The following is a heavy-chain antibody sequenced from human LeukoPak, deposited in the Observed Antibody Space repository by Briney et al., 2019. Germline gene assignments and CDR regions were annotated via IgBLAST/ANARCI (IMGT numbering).Heavy chain of an antibody. CDR3: ARMYDSSGYYYPFDY. Sequence: KSSETLSLTCAVSGGSISSGGYSWSWIRQPPGKGLEWIGYIYHSGSTYYNPSLKSRVTISVDTSKNHFSLKLSSVTAADTAVYYCARMYDSSGYYYPFDYWGQGTLVTVSS. CDR1: GGSISSGGYS. D-gene: IGHD3-22*01. CDR2: IYHSGST. V-gene: IGHV4-30-2*01. J-gene: IGHJ4*02.